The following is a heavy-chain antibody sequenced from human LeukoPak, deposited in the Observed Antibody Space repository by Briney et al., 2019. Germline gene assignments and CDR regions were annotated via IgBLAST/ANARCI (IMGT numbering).Heavy chain of an antibody. J-gene: IGHJ4*02. CDR2: ISGSGDTL. CDR3: AKDHRDYYDSSGYYSEIDY. D-gene: IGHD3-22*01. Sequence: PGGSLRLSCAASGFTFSNHGMNWVRQAPGKGLEWVSGISGSGDTLYYADSVKGRFTISRDNSKNTLYLQMNSLRAEDTAVYYCAKDHRDYYDSSGYYSEIDYWGQGTLVTVSS. V-gene: IGHV3-23*01. CDR1: GFTFSNHG.